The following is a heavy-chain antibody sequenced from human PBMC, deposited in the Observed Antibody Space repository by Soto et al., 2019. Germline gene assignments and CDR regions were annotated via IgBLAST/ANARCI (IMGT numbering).Heavy chain of an antibody. CDR2: ISWNSGSI. J-gene: IGHJ4*02. CDR3: AKALRYFDWLLDY. Sequence: PGGSLRLSCAASGFTFDDYAMHWVRQAPGKGLEWVSGISWNSGSIGYADSVKGRFTISRDNAKNSLYLQMNSLRAEDTALYYCAKALRYFDWLLDYWGQGTLVTVSS. D-gene: IGHD3-9*01. CDR1: GFTFDDYA. V-gene: IGHV3-9*01.